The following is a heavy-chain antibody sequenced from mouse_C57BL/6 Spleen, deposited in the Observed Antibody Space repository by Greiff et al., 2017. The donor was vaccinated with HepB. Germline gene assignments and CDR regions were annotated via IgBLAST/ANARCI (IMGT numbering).Heavy chain of an antibody. Sequence: EVMLVESGGGLVKPGGSLKLSCAASGFTFSDYGMHWVRQAPEKGLEWVAYISSGSSTIYYADTVKGRFTITRDNAKNTLFLQMTSLRSEDTAMYYCAPRLFAYWGQGTLVTVSA. V-gene: IGHV5-17*01. CDR2: ISSGSSTI. CDR1: GFTFSDYG. CDR3: APRLFAY. J-gene: IGHJ3*01.